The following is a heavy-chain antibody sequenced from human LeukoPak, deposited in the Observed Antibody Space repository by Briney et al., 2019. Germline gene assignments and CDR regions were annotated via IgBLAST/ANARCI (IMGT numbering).Heavy chain of an antibody. CDR3: ARAQTYYGSGSYLY. Sequence: PGGSLRLSCAASGFTFSRYSMNWVRQAPGKGLEWVSYISSSSSTVYYADSPKGRFTISRDNAKNSLYLQMDSLRDEDTAVYYCARAQTYYGSGSYLYWGQGTLVTVSS. J-gene: IGHJ4*02. CDR1: GFTFSRYS. CDR2: ISSSSSTV. V-gene: IGHV3-48*02. D-gene: IGHD3-10*01.